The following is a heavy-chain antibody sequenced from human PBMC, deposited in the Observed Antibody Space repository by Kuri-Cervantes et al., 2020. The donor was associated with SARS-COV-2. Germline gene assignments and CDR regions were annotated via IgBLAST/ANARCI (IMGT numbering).Heavy chain of an antibody. V-gene: IGHV1-24*01. J-gene: IGHJ5*02. Sequence: ASVKVSCKVSGYTLTELSMHWVRQAPGKGLEWMGGFDPEDGETIYAQKFQGRVTMTEDTSTDTAYMELSSLRSEDTAVHYCATAPGLPSGSINWFDPWGQGTLVTVSS. CDR2: FDPEDGET. CDR1: GYTLTELS. CDR3: ATAPGLPSGSINWFDP. D-gene: IGHD3-10*01.